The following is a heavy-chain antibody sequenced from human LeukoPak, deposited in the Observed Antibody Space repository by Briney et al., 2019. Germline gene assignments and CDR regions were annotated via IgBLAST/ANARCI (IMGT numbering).Heavy chain of an antibody. CDR1: GYTFTSYY. Sequence: PRASVKVSCKASGYTFTSYYMHWVRQAPGQGLEWMGIINPSGGSTSYAQKFQGRVTITADKSTSTAYMELSSLRSEDTAVYYCARDLNEVVTYYWGQGTLVTVSS. CDR2: INPSGGST. J-gene: IGHJ4*02. CDR3: ARDLNEVVTYY. V-gene: IGHV1-46*01. D-gene: IGHD2-15*01.